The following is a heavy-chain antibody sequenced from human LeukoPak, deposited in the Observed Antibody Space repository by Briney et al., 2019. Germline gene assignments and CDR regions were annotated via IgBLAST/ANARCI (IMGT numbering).Heavy chain of an antibody. Sequence: GASVKVSCKASGCTFTSSYIRWVRQAPGQGLEWMGWINPNSGGTNYEQKFQGSVTMTRDTSISTAYMELSRLTSDDTAVYYCARESDCLSTTCHFDYWGQGTLVTVSS. CDR2: INPNSGGT. CDR3: ARESDCLSTTCHFDY. CDR1: GCTFTSSY. D-gene: IGHD2-2*01. J-gene: IGHJ4*02. V-gene: IGHV1-2*02.